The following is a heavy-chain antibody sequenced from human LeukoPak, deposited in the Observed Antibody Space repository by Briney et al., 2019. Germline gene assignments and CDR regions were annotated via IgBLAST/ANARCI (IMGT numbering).Heavy chain of an antibody. V-gene: IGHV4-39*01. J-gene: IGHJ4*02. Sequence: PSETLSLTCTVSGGSINSGDYYWGWIRQPPGKGLEWIGSIYYSGNTYYNPSLKSRVTISVDTSKNQFSLKLSSVTAADTAVYYCARAPRYYYDSSGEFDYWGQGTLVTVSS. CDR3: ARAPRYYYDSSGEFDY. CDR1: GGSINSGDYY. D-gene: IGHD3-22*01. CDR2: IYYSGNT.